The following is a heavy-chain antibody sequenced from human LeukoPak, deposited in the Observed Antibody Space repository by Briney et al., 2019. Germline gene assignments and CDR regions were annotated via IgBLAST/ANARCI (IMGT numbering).Heavy chain of an antibody. CDR1: GHTFTSYG. Sequence: GASVKVSCKASGHTFTSYGISWVRQAPGQGLEWMGWISAYNGSTNYAQKLQGRVTMTTDTSTSTAYMELRSLRSDDTAVYYCARRITVTWFDPWGQGTLVTVSS. J-gene: IGHJ5*02. V-gene: IGHV1-18*01. CDR3: ARRITVTWFDP. CDR2: ISAYNGST. D-gene: IGHD4-17*01.